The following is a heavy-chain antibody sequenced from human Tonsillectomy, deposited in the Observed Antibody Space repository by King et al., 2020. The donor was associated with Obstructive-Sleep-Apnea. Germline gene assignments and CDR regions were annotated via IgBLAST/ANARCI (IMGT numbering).Heavy chain of an antibody. V-gene: IGHV5-51*01. CDR1: GFNFSTYW. J-gene: IGHJ4*02. CDR3: ERHDWDSGSASYYSEFDY. D-gene: IGHD3-10*01. CDR2: IYPGDSGI. Sequence: VQLVESGAEVKKPGESLKISCKGSGFNFSTYWIAWVRQMPGKGLEWMGIIYPGDSGIRYSPSFQGQVTISADKSISTAYLQWRSLKASDTAMYYCERHDWDSGSASYYSEFDYWGQGTLITVSS.